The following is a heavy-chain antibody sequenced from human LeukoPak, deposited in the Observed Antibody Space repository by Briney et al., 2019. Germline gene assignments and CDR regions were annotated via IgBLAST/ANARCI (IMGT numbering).Heavy chain of an antibody. Sequence: GASVKVSCKASGYTFTGYYMHWVRQAPGQGLEWMGWINPNSGGTNYAQKFQGRVTMTRDTSISTAYMELSRLRSDDTAVYYCARDPIWWELLGGAFDIWGQGTMVTVSS. D-gene: IGHD1-26*01. CDR3: ARDPIWWELLGGAFDI. CDR2: INPNSGGT. CDR1: GYTFTGYY. J-gene: IGHJ3*02. V-gene: IGHV1-2*02.